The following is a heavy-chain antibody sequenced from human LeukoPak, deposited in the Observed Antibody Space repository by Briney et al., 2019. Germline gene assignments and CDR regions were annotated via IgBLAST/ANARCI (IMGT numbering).Heavy chain of an antibody. CDR1: GFTFSSYG. V-gene: IGHV3-30-3*01. D-gene: IGHD3-10*01. CDR2: ISYDGSNK. CDR3: ARGRYGSGSYVFCAFDI. Sequence: GRSLRLSCAASGFTFSSYGIHWVRQAPGKGLEWVAVISYDGSNKYYADSVKGRFTISRDNSKSTLYLQMNSLRAEDAAVYYCARGRYGSGSYVFCAFDIWGQGTMVTVSS. J-gene: IGHJ3*02.